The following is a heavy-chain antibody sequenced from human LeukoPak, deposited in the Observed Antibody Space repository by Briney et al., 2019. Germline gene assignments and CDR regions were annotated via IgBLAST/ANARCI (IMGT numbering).Heavy chain of an antibody. Sequence: PGRSLRLPCTGSGFTFSDYAMTWVRQAPGKGLEWVGFIRNKANGGTADYAASVKGRFTISRDDSKTTAYLQMNSLKTEDTAVYYCSRAYSTGWLGINDYWGQGALVTVSS. CDR1: GFTFSDYA. CDR2: IRNKANGGTA. CDR3: SRAYSTGWLGINDY. J-gene: IGHJ4*02. D-gene: IGHD6-19*01. V-gene: IGHV3-49*04.